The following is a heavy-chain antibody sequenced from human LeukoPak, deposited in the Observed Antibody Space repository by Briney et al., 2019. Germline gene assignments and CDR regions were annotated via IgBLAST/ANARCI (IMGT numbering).Heavy chain of an antibody. CDR3: ARRFSEYYYGSGSYYGSWFDP. CDR1: GGSISSSSYY. Sequence: PSETLSLTCTVPGGSISSSSYYWGWIRQPPGKGLEWIGSIYYSGSTYYNPSLKSRVTISVDTSKNQFSLKLSSVTATDTAVYYCARRFSEYYYGSGSYYGSWFDPWGQGTLVTVSS. J-gene: IGHJ5*02. V-gene: IGHV4-39*01. CDR2: IYYSGST. D-gene: IGHD3-10*01.